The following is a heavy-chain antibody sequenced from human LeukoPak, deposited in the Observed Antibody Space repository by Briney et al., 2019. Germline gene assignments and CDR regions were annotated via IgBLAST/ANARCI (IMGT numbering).Heavy chain of an antibody. Sequence: GGSLRLSCVASGLTIGSRYMNWVRQAPGKGLEWVSALYLAGNTYYADSVRGRFTISRDNSKNTLYLQVNNLRVEDTAVYYCAKDLGDGYNLFPFDYWGQGTLVTVSS. CDR3: AKDLGDGYNLFPFDY. CDR1: GLTIGSRY. J-gene: IGHJ4*02. V-gene: IGHV3-53*01. D-gene: IGHD5-24*01. CDR2: LYLAGNT.